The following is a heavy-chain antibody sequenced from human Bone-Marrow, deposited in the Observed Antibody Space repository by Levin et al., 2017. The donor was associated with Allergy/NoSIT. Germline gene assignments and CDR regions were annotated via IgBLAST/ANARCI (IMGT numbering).Heavy chain of an antibody. CDR1: GFSLNTRGVG. CDR3: VQRYFYESDGYYPLTFDP. V-gene: IGHV2-5*02. J-gene: IGHJ5*02. D-gene: IGHD3-22*01. Sequence: SGPTLVKPTQTLTLTCTFSGFSLNTRGVGVGWIRQPPGKAPEWLALIYWDNDKRYNPSLKTRLSITKDTSKNEVVLTLTDMDPVDTATYYCVQRYFYESDGYYPLTFDPWGQGTLVTVSS. CDR2: IYWDNDK.